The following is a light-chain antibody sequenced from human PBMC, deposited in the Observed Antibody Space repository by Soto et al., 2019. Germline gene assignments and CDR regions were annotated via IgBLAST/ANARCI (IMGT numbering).Light chain of an antibody. CDR2: DAS. CDR1: QSVSRK. Sequence: DIVLTQSPATLSLSPGERATLSCRASQSVSRKLAWYQQRPGQAPRLLIYDASNRATGIPARFSGSGSGTDFTLTISRLEPEDFGVYYCQQRYSSQTFGPGTRLEIK. J-gene: IGKJ5*01. CDR3: QQRYSSQT. V-gene: IGKV3-11*01.